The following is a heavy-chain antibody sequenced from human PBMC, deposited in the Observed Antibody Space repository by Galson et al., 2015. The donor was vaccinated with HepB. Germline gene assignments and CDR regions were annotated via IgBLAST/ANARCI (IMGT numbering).Heavy chain of an antibody. V-gene: IGHV3-48*01. CDR1: GFTFSSYS. CDR2: ISSSSSTI. Sequence: SLRLSCAASGFTFSSYSMNWVRQAPGKGLEWVSYISSSSSTIYYADSVKGRFTISRDNAKNSLYLQMNSLRAEDTAVYYCARTVRFLEWLSSFAYWGQGTLVTVSS. CDR3: ARTVRFLEWLSSFAY. D-gene: IGHD3-3*01. J-gene: IGHJ4*02.